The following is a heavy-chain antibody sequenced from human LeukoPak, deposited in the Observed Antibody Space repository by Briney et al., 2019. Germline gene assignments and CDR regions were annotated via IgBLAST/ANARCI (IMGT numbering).Heavy chain of an antibody. J-gene: IGHJ4*02. Sequence: ASVKVSCKASGYTFTSYDINWVRQATGQGLEWMGWMNPNSGNTGYAQKFQGRVTMTRNTYISTAYMELSSLRSEDTAVYYCAGVSWDSALWSDLDYWGQGTLVTVSS. CDR3: AGVSWDSALWSDLDY. V-gene: IGHV1-8*01. D-gene: IGHD3-10*01. CDR2: MNPNSGNT. CDR1: GYTFTSYD.